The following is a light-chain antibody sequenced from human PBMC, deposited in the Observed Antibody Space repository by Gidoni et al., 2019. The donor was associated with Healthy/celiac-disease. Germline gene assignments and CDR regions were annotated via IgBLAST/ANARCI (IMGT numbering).Light chain of an antibody. CDR2: AAS. J-gene: IGKJ4*01. CDR1: QGISSS. CDR3: QQLNTYPLT. Sequence: DIQSTPSPSFLSASLGDRVTIPCRASQGISSSLAWYQQKPGKAPKLLIYAASTLQSGVPSRFSGSGSGTEFTLTISSLQPEDFATYYCQQLNTYPLTFGGGTKVEIK. V-gene: IGKV1-9*01.